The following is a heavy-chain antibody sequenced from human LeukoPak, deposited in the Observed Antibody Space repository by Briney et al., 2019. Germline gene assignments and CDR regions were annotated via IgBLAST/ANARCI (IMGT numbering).Heavy chain of an antibody. Sequence: SETLSLTCTVSGGSISSGGYYWSWIRQHPGKGLEWIGYIYYSGSTYYNPSLKSRVTISVDTSKNQFSLKLSSVTAADTAVYYCARGLRDGYYYDSSGYYQHYYFDYWGQGTLVTVSS. CDR3: ARGLRDGYYYDSSGYYQHYYFDY. D-gene: IGHD3-22*01. CDR2: IYYSGST. CDR1: GGSISSGGYY. J-gene: IGHJ4*02. V-gene: IGHV4-31*03.